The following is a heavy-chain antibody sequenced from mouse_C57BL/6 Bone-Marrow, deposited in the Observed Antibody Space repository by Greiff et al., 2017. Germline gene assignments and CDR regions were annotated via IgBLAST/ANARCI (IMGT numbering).Heavy chain of an antibody. V-gene: IGHV1-64*01. CDR3: AMIYYDPWVAY. J-gene: IGHJ3*01. CDR2: IHPNSGST. CDR1: GYTFTSYW. Sequence: VQLQQPGAELVKPGASVKLSCKASGYTFTSYWMHWVKQRPGQGLEWIGMIHPNSGSTNYNEKFKSKATLTVDKSSSTAYMQLSSLTSEDSAVYYCAMIYYDPWVAYWGQGTLVTVSA. D-gene: IGHD2-4*01.